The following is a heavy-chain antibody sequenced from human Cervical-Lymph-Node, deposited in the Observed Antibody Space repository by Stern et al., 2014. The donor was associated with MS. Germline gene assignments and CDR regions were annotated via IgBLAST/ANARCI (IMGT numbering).Heavy chain of an antibody. D-gene: IGHD3-22*01. V-gene: IGHV4-31*03. Sequence: QVQLQESGPGLVKPSQSLSLTCTVSGDSIVTSSHYWSWIRQLPGKGLEWIGYIYHTGSTNYNPSLKSRVTLSIDTSKNHFSLNVSSVTGADTAVYYCARDSGYPDYWGQGTLVTVSS. CDR1: GDSIVTSSHY. J-gene: IGHJ4*02. CDR2: IYHTGST. CDR3: ARDSGYPDY.